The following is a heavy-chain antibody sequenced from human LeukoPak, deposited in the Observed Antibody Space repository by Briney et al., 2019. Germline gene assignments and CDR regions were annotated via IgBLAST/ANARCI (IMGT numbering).Heavy chain of an antibody. V-gene: IGHV4-59*08. Sequence: SETLSLTCTVSGDSISSYYWSWIRQPPGKGLEWIGYIYYSGSTNYNPSFKSRVTISVDTSKNQFSLKLSSVTAADTAVYYCATLYSSGWYNLDYWGQGTLVTVSS. CDR1: GDSISSYY. J-gene: IGHJ4*02. CDR2: IYYSGST. D-gene: IGHD6-19*01. CDR3: ATLYSSGWYNLDY.